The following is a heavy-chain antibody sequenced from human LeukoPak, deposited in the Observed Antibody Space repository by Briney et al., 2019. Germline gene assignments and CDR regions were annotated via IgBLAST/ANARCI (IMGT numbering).Heavy chain of an antibody. CDR1: KFNFGTYG. Sequence: GGSLRLSCATSKFNFGTYGMSWVRQAPGKGLQWVSVIYSGGRTYYADSVKGRFTISRDNSKNTLYLQMNSLGAEDTAVYYCARPWSSSGNQEAFNYYYYGMDVWGQGTTVTVSS. CDR3: ARPWSSSGNQEAFNYYYYGMDV. J-gene: IGHJ6*02. D-gene: IGHD6-13*01. V-gene: IGHV3-53*01. CDR2: IYSGGRT.